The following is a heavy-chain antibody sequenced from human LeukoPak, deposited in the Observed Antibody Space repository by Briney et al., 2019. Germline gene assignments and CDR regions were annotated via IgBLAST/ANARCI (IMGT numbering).Heavy chain of an antibody. CDR1: EFAFSDYH. CDR3: ARGPRAAVGIYYYYMDV. Sequence: GESLRLSCAASEFAFSDYHMTWIRQAPGKGLEWVSYISNSGDTTHYVDSVRGRFTISRDSARSSLALQMDSLRVEDTAIYYCARGPRAAVGIYYYYMDVWGKGTTVTVSS. V-gene: IGHV3-11*04. CDR2: ISNSGDTT. J-gene: IGHJ6*03. D-gene: IGHD6-13*01.